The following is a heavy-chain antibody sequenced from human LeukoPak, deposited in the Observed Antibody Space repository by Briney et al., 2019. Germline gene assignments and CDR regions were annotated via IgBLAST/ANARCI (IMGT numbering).Heavy chain of an antibody. Sequence: GGSLRLSCAASGYTFSSYSMNWVRQAPGKGLEGVSSISSSSSYIYYADSVKGRFTISRDNAKNSLYLQMNSLRAEDTAVYYCARTPGLIPRNFDYWGQGTLVTVSS. J-gene: IGHJ4*02. V-gene: IGHV3-21*01. CDR2: ISSSSSYI. CDR3: ARTPGLIPRNFDY. CDR1: GYTFSSYS.